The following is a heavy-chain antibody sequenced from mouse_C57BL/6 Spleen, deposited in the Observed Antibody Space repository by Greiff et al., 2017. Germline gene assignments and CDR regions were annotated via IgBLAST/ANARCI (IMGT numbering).Heavy chain of an antibody. D-gene: IGHD3-2*02. Sequence: EVKLVESGGGLVKPGGSLKLSCAASGFTFSDYGMHWVRQAPEKGLEWVAYISSGSSTLYYADTVKGRFTISRDNAKTTLFLQMTSLRSEDTAMYYCAREQLRLGYYAMDYWGQGTSVTVSS. J-gene: IGHJ4*01. CDR3: AREQLRLGYYAMDY. CDR2: ISSGSSTL. V-gene: IGHV5-17*01. CDR1: GFTFSDYG.